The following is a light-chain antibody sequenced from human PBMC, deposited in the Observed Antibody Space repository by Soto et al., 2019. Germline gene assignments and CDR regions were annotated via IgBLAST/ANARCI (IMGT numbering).Light chain of an antibody. J-gene: IGKJ4*01. V-gene: IGKV4-1*01. CDR2: WAS. CDR3: QQYYSTPLT. Sequence: DIVMTQSPDYLAVSLGERATINCKSSQSVLYSSNNKNYLAWYQKKPGQPPKLLIYWASTRESGVPDRFSGSGSGTDFTLTISSLQAEDVAVYYCQQYYSTPLTFGGGTKVDIK. CDR1: QSVLYSSNNKNY.